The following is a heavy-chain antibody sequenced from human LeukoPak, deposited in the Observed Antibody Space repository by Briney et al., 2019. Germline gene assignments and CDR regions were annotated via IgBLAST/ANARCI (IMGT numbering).Heavy chain of an antibody. J-gene: IGHJ4*02. V-gene: IGHV4-4*02. Sequence: PSETLSLTCAVSGGSISSNNWWSWVRQPPGKGREWIGEIYHSRSTNYNPSLASRVTISLDKSKNQFSLKLNSVTAADTAVYYCARDRSISATGLDYWGQGTLVTVSS. CDR3: ARDRSISATGLDY. CDR1: GGSISSNNW. CDR2: IYHSRST. D-gene: IGHD6-13*01.